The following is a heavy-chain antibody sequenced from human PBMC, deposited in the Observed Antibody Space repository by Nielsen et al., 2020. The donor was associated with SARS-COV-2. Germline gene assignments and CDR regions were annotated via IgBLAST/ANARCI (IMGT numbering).Heavy chain of an antibody. CDR3: VKDRDSSGWYQGY. D-gene: IGHD6-19*01. Sequence: GESLKISCAASEFTFSSYDMHWVRQATGKGLEWVSAIGTAGDTYYPGSVKGRFPISRENAKNSLYLQMNRLRAGDTAVYYCVKDRDSSGWYQGYWGQGTLVTVSS. V-gene: IGHV3-13*04. CDR1: EFTFSSYD. CDR2: IGTAGDT. J-gene: IGHJ4*02.